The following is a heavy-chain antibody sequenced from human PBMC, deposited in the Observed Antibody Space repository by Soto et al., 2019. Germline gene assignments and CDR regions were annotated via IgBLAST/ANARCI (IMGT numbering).Heavy chain of an antibody. CDR1: GGTFSSYA. CDR2: IIPIFGTA. V-gene: IGHV1-69*06. J-gene: IGHJ5*02. D-gene: IGHD6-19*01. Sequence: SVKVSCKASGGTFSSYAISWVRQAPGQGLEWMGGIIPIFGTANYAQKFQGRVTITADKSTSTAYMELSSLRSEDTAVYYCAYSSGWAYNWFDPWGQGTLVTVSS. CDR3: AYSSGWAYNWFDP.